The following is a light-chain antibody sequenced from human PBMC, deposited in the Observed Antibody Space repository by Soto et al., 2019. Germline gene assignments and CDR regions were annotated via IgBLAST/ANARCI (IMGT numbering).Light chain of an antibody. CDR2: AAS. CDR3: QQSHSFPIT. J-gene: IGKJ5*01. CDR1: RVISSW. Sequence: IQMTQSPSAVSASVGGRVTITGRASRVISSWLAWYKQKPGKAPNILIYAASNLQSGVPSRVRASGSGTDFTLTISSLQPEDFETYYCQQSHSFPITFGQGTRLEIK. V-gene: IGKV1-12*01.